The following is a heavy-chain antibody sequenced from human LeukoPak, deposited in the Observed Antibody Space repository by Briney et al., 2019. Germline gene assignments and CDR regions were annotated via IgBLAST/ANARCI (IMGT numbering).Heavy chain of an antibody. CDR3: ATRASGDYFFDY. J-gene: IGHJ4*02. V-gene: IGHV4-59*08. CDR2: IYYSGST. D-gene: IGHD4-17*01. CDR1: GGSISSYY. Sequence: SETLSLTCTVSGGSISSYYWSWIRQPPGNGLEWIGYIYYSGSTNYNPSLKSRVTISVDTSKNQFSLKLSSVTAADTAVYYCATRASGDYFFDYWGQGTLVTVSS.